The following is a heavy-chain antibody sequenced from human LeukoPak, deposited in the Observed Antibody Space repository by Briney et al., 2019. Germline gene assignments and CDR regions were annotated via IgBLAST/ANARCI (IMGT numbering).Heavy chain of an antibody. CDR2: INHSGST. D-gene: IGHD3-10*01. J-gene: IGHJ5*02. CDR3: ARHRRGVFRKNTMNNWFDP. V-gene: IGHV4-34*01. Sequence: SETLSLTCAVYGGSFSGYYWSWIRQPPGKGLEWIGEINHSGSTNYNPSLKSRVTISVDTSKNQFSLKLSSVTAADTAVYYCARHRRGVFRKNTMNNWFDPWGQGTLVTVSS. CDR1: GGSFSGYY.